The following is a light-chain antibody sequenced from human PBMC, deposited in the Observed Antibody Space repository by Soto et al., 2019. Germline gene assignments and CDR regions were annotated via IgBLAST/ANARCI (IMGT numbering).Light chain of an antibody. Sequence: QSALTQPASVSGSPGQSITISCTGTSSDVGGSDFVSWHQQHPGKAPKLMIYDVSKWPSGVSNRFSGSKSGNTASLTISGLQAEDEADYYCSSYTSSTSYVFGTVKKVTV. CDR1: SSDVGGSDF. CDR2: DVS. J-gene: IGLJ1*01. V-gene: IGLV2-14*01. CDR3: SSYTSSTSYV.